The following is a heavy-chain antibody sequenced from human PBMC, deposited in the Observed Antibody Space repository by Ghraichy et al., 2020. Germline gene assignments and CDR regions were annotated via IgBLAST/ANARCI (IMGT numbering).Heavy chain of an antibody. Sequence: GGSLRLSCAASGFTFSNSGMHWVRQAPGKGLEWVAVISYDGSNKYYADSVKDRFTISRDNSKNTLYLQMNSLRAEDTAVYYCARDSSGWYSKTFEYFLHWGQGNLVTVPA. CDR2: ISYDGSNK. D-gene: IGHD6-19*01. J-gene: IGHJ1*01. CDR1: GFTFSNSG. V-gene: IGHV3-30*03. CDR3: ARDSSGWYSKTFEYFLH.